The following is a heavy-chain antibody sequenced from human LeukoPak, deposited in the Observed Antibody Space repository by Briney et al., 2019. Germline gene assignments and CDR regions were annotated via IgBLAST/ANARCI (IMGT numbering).Heavy chain of an antibody. V-gene: IGHV3-11*01. CDR1: GFTFSDYY. CDR3: ARGEGPGHYYYYGMDV. CDR2: ISSSGSTI. Sequence: TGGSLRLSCAASGFTFSDYYMSWIRQAPGKGLEWVSYISSSGSTIYYADSVKGRFTTSRDNAKNSLYLQMNGLRAEDTAVYYCARGEGPGHYYYYGMDVWGQGTTVTVSS. D-gene: IGHD1-14*01. J-gene: IGHJ6*02.